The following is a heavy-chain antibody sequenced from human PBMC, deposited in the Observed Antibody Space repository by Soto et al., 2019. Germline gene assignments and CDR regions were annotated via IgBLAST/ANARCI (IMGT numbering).Heavy chain of an antibody. CDR2: IWYDGSNT. Sequence: QVQLVESGGGVVQPGRSLRLSCAASGFIFSSYGMHWVRQAPGKGLEGVAVIWYDGSNTYYADSVKGRFTVYRDNSKNTLSLQMNCLRAEDTAVYYCARDGTAGYGMDVWGQGTTVTVSS. CDR1: GFIFSSYG. J-gene: IGHJ6*02. D-gene: IGHD6-13*01. CDR3: ARDGTAGYGMDV. V-gene: IGHV3-33*01.